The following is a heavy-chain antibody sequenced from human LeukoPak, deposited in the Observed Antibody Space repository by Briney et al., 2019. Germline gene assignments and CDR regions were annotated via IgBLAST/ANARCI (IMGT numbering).Heavy chain of an antibody. V-gene: IGHV3-13*01. CDR3: VREARGYHYTYYHY. Sequence: PGGSLRLSCTASGFTLDSHDMHWVRQIPGQGLEWVAAVSSGFHAFFADSVQGRFTVSREDARNSLYLQMNSLRAGDTAVYYCVREARGYHYTYYHYWDQGTLVTVSS. CDR2: VSSGFHA. CDR1: GFTLDSHD. J-gene: IGHJ4*02. D-gene: IGHD5-18*01.